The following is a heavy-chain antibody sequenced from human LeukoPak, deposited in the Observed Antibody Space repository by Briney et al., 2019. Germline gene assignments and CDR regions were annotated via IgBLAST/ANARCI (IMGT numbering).Heavy chain of an antibody. CDR2: IGDTGTNT. V-gene: IGHV3-23*01. D-gene: IGHD2-15*01. Sequence: GGSLRLSCAASGFTFSSNAMSWVRQAPGKGLEWVSGIGDTGTNTFYADSVKGRFTISRDNSKSTVYLQMNSLRAEDTAIYHCVKDPGGGYCSGGSCSYWGQGTLVTVSS. CDR1: GFTFSSNA. J-gene: IGHJ4*02. CDR3: VKDPGGGYCSGGSCSY.